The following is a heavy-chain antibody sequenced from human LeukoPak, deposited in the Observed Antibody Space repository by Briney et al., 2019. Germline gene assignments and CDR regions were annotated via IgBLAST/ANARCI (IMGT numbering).Heavy chain of an antibody. J-gene: IGHJ6*04. CDR3: AKAEEGYCTTTSCYAANYYYYGMDV. V-gene: IGHV3-30*18. Sequence: GRSLRLSCAASGFTFSSYGIHWVRQAPGKGLEWVAVISYDGGNKYYADSVKGRFTISRDNSKNTLYLQMNSLRPEDTAVYYCAKAEEGYCTTTSCYAANYYYYGMDVWGKGTSVTVSS. CDR2: ISYDGGNK. D-gene: IGHD2-2*01. CDR1: GFTFSSYG.